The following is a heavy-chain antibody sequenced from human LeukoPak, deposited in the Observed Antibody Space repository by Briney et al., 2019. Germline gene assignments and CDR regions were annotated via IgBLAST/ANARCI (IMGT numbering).Heavy chain of an antibody. CDR1: GFTFSSYG. D-gene: IGHD3-10*01. V-gene: IGHV3-30*18. Sequence: GRSLRLSCAASGFTFSSYGMHWVRQAPGKGLEWVAVISYDGSNKYYADSVKGRFTISRDNSKNTLYLHMNSLRAEDTAVYYCAKDYGSGSYFVLDYWGQGTLVTVSS. CDR3: AKDYGSGSYFVLDY. CDR2: ISYDGSNK. J-gene: IGHJ4*02.